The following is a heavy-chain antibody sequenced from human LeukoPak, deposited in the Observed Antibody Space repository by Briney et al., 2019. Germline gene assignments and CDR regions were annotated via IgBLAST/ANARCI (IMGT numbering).Heavy chain of an antibody. CDR1: GDSTSSDRYY. D-gene: IGHD1-26*01. CDR2: IYYSGST. V-gene: IGHV4-39*01. Sequence: SETLSLTCTISGDSTSSDRYYGGWVRQSPGKGLEWIGNIYYSGSTYYNPSLKSRVAMSVDTSKNQFFLELNSVTAADTAVYYCARGRPYSGGYHLDYWGQGTLVTVSP. J-gene: IGHJ4*02. CDR3: ARGRPYSGGYHLDY.